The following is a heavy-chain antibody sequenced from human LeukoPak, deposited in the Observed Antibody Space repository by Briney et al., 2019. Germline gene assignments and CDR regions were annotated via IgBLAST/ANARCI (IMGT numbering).Heavy chain of an antibody. V-gene: IGHV4-30-2*01. CDR1: GASISSGGYS. Sequence: PSETLSLTCAVSGASISSGGYSWNWLRLPPGKGLEWIANIYHSGNTYYNPSLRRRVTISVDTSKNQFSLMLSSVTAADTALYYCARKKDYGDYVDYWGQGTLVTVSS. J-gene: IGHJ4*02. CDR2: IYHSGNT. D-gene: IGHD4-17*01. CDR3: ARKKDYGDYVDY.